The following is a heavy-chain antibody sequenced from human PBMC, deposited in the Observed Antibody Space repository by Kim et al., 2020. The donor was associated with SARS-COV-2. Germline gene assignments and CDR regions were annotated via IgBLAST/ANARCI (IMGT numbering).Heavy chain of an antibody. CDR3: AKHVHLTTVTFLWYFDL. J-gene: IGHJ2*01. CDR2: IFGSGHGT. CDR1: RFTFSNSA. V-gene: IGHV3-23*01. D-gene: IGHD3-16*01. Sequence: GGSLRLSCAASRFTFSNSAMTWVRQAPGKGLESVSTIFGSGHGTYYGDSVKGRFTVSRDNSKNTLFLLMNNLRVDDTAVYYCAKHVHLTTVTFLWYFDLWGRGT.